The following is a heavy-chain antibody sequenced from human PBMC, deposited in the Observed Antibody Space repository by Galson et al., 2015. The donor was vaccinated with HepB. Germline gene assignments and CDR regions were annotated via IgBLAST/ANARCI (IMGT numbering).Heavy chain of an antibody. V-gene: IGHV4-34*01. Sequence: SETLSLTCAVYGGSFSGYYWSWIRQPPGKGLEWIGEINHSGSTNYNPSLKSRVTISVDTSKNQFSLKLSSVTAADTAVYYCARYWTGGRWWYPWGDYWGQGTLVTVSS. CDR2: INHSGST. CDR1: GGSFSGYY. J-gene: IGHJ4*02. CDR3: ARYWTGGRWWYPWGDY. D-gene: IGHD2-15*01.